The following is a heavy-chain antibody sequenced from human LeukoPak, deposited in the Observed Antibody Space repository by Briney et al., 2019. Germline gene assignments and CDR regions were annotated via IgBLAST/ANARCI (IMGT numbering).Heavy chain of an antibody. CDR2: ISYDGSNK. CDR3: AKKKSSIAARPGTLDY. CDR1: GFTFSSYG. Sequence: GRSLRLSCAASGFTFSSYGMHWVRQAPGKGLEWVAVISYDGSNKYYADSVKGRFTISRDNSKNTLYLQMSSLRAEDTAVYYCAKKKSSIAARPGTLDYWGQGTLVTVSS. D-gene: IGHD6-6*01. V-gene: IGHV3-30*18. J-gene: IGHJ4*02.